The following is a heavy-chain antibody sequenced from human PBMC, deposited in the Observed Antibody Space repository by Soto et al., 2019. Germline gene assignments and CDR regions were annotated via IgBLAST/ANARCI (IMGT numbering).Heavy chain of an antibody. CDR3: AREGNSSGWFGTYFDY. V-gene: IGHV1-69*13. CDR2: IIPIFGTA. J-gene: IGHJ4*02. D-gene: IGHD6-19*01. Sequence: SVKVSCKASGGTFSSYAISWVRQAPGQGLEWMGGIIPIFGTANYAQKFQGRVTITADESTSTANMELSSLRSEDTAVYYCAREGNSSGWFGTYFDYWGQGTLVTVSS. CDR1: GGTFSSYA.